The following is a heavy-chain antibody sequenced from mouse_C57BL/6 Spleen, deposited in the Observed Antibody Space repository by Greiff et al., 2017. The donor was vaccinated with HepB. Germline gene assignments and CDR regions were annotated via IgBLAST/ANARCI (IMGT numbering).Heavy chain of an antibody. CDR3: ARKGKNDYGFDY. J-gene: IGHJ2*01. V-gene: IGHV1-55*01. CDR2: IYPGSGST. CDR1: GYTFTSYW. D-gene: IGHD2-4*01. Sequence: QVQLQQPGAELVKPGASVKMSCKASGYTFTSYWITWVKQRPGQGLEWIGDIYPGSGSTNYNEKLKSKAKLTVATSSSTAYMQLSSLTSEDSAVYYCARKGKNDYGFDYWGQGTTLTVSS.